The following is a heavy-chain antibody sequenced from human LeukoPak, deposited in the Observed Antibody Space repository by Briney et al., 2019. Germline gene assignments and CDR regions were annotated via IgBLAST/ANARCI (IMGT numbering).Heavy chain of an antibody. J-gene: IGHJ4*02. CDR3: ARGRQMIVVVPAVTPEDY. Sequence: QAGGSLRLSCAASGFTFSSYAMHWVRQAPGKGLEWVAVISYDGSNKYYADSVKGRFTISRDNSKNTLYLQMNSLRAEDTAVYYCARGRQMIVVVPAVTPEDYWGQGTLVTVSS. CDR2: ISYDGSNK. CDR1: GFTFSSYA. V-gene: IGHV3-30*04. D-gene: IGHD2-2*01.